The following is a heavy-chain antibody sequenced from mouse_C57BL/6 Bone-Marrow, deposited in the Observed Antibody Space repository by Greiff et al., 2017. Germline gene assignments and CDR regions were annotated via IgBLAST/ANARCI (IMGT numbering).Heavy chain of an antibody. J-gene: IGHJ1*03. CDR3: ASPYYYGSSYWYFDV. CDR1: GYTFTSYT. CDR2: INPSSGYT. Sequence: QVQLQQSGAELARPGASVKMSCKASGYTFTSYTMHWVKQRPGQGLEWIGYINPSSGYTKYNQKFKDKATLTADKSSSTAYMQLSSLSSEDSAVYYCASPYYYGSSYWYFDVWGTGTTVTVSS. D-gene: IGHD1-1*01. V-gene: IGHV1-4*01.